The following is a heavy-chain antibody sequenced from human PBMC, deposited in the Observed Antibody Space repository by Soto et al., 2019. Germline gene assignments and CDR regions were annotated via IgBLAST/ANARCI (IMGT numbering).Heavy chain of an antibody. Sequence: GESLKISCKGSGYTFTDYWIGWVRQLPGKGLEWMGIIYPGDSDTRYSPSFQGHVTITVDKSTSTAYLQWTSLKASDTAMYYCARNISNFRYYYYAKDVWGQGTTVTVSS. V-gene: IGHV5-51*01. CDR3: ARNISNFRYYYYAKDV. CDR2: IYPGDSDT. CDR1: GYTFTDYW. J-gene: IGHJ6*02. D-gene: IGHD4-4*01.